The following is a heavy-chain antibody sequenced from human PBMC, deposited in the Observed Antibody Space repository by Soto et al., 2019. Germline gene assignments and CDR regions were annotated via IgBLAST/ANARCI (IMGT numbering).Heavy chain of an antibody. CDR3: ARRGVGAPIRY. J-gene: IGHJ4*02. CDR1: GGSISSSNYY. D-gene: IGHD1-26*01. Sequence: SETLSLTCTVSGGSISSSNYYLGWIRQPPGKGLEWIGSISYSGSTYYNPSLKSRVTISVDTSKNQFSLNLSSVTASDTAVYHCARRGVGAPIRYWGQGTLVTVSS. CDR2: ISYSGST. V-gene: IGHV4-39*01.